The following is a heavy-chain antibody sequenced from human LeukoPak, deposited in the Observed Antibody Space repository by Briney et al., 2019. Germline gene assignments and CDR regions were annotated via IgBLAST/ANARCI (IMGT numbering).Heavy chain of an antibody. CDR2: IIPIFGTA. V-gene: IGHV1-69*05. Sequence: GASVKVSCKASGGTFSSYAISWVRQAPGQGFEWMGGIIPIFGTANYAQKFQGRVTITTDESTSTAYMELSSLRSEDTAVYYCARGYYDSSGYYHYWGQGTLVTVSS. D-gene: IGHD3-22*01. J-gene: IGHJ4*02. CDR3: ARGYYDSSGYYHY. CDR1: GGTFSSYA.